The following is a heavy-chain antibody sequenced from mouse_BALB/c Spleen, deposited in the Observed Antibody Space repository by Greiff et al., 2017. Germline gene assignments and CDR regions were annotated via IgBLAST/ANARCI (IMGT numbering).Heavy chain of an antibody. J-gene: IGHJ4*01. V-gene: IGHV1-69*02. CDR1: GYTFTSYW. CDR3: ARELGDPMDY. Sequence: QVQLQQSGAELVKPGASVKLSCKASGYTFTSYWMHWVKQRPGQGLEWIGEIDPSDSYTNYNQKFKGKATLTVDKSSSTAYMQLSSLTSEDSAVYYCARELGDPMDYWGQGTSVTVSS. CDR2: IDPSDSYT.